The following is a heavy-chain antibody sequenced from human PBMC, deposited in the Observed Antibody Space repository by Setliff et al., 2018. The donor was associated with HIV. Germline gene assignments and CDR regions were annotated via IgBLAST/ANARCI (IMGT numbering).Heavy chain of an antibody. CDR2: INHSGST. J-gene: IGHJ6*03. Sequence: PSETLSLTCAVYGGSFSGYYWSWIRQPPGKGLECIGEINHSGSTNHNPPLRSRVTISVDTSKKQFSLRLSSVTAADTAVFYCARGSKGDYSSSSGYYYYMDVWGKGTTVTVSS. V-gene: IGHV4-34*01. CDR3: ARGSKGDYSSSSGYYYYMDV. CDR1: GGSFSGYY. D-gene: IGHD6-6*01.